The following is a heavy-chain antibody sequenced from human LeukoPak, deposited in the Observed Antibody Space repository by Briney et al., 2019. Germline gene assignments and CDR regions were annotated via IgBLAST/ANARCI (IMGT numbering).Heavy chain of an antibody. Sequence: GGSLRLSCAAPGFSVSGNSMNWVRRAPGKRVEWVSVIDSGGTTYYADSVRGRFIISRDNSKNTLYLQMNSLRAEDTALYYCARDFPRTGGGGSQFDYWGQGTLVTVSS. CDR1: GFSVSGNS. D-gene: IGHD1-1*01. CDR2: IDSGGTT. V-gene: IGHV3-66*01. CDR3: ARDFPRTGGGGSQFDY. J-gene: IGHJ4*02.